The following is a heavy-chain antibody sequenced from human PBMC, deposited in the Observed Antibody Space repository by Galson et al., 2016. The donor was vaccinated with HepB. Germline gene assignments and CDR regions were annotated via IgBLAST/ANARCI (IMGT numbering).Heavy chain of an antibody. J-gene: IGHJ6*02. CDR3: ARVGVIPYYYYAMDI. V-gene: IGHV3-74*01. D-gene: IGHD3-10*01. Sequence: SLRLSCAASGFTFTSYWIHWVRQVPGEGLVWVSRINSDGSSTHYADSVERRFTISRDNAKNTVYLQMNSLRVEDTAVYYCARVGVIPYYYYAMDIWGQGTTVTVSS. CDR1: GFTFTSYW. CDR2: INSDGSST.